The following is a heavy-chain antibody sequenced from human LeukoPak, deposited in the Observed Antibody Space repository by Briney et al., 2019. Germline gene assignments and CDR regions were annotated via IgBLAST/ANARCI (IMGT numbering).Heavy chain of an antibody. CDR1: GGSISSFY. CDR2: VYYSGSI. D-gene: IGHD3/OR15-3a*01. CDR3: ARKGLSPPPGPLPDTRRTVFDI. Sequence: SETLSLTCTVSGGSISSFYWSWIRQPPGKGLEWIGYVYYSGSINYNPSLKSRVTISVDTSKNQFSLRLSSVTAADTAVYYCARKGLSPPPGPLPDTRRTVFDIWGQGTMVAVSS. J-gene: IGHJ3*02. V-gene: IGHV4-59*01.